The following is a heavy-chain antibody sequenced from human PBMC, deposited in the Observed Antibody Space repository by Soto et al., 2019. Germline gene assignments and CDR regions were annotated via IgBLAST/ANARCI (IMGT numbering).Heavy chain of an antibody. CDR2: IIPIFGTA. D-gene: IGHD3-22*01. CDR3: ARERRRDDSSGYPTGNWFDP. CDR1: GGTFSSYA. V-gene: IGHV1-69*01. Sequence: QVQLVQSGAEVKKPGSSVKVSCKASGGTFSSYAISWVRQAPGQGLEWMGGIIPIFGTANYAQKFQGRVTITADESTSTAYMELSSLRSEDTAVYYCARERRRDDSSGYPTGNWFDPWGQGTLVTVSS. J-gene: IGHJ5*02.